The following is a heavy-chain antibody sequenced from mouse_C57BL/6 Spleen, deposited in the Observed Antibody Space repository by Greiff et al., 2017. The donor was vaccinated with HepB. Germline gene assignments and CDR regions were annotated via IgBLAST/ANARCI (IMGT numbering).Heavy chain of an antibody. CDR3: ARGGSMGSFYAMDY. V-gene: IGHV1-59*01. Sequence: VQLQQPGAELVRPGTSVKLSCKASGYTFTSYWMHWVKQSPGQGLEWIGVIDPSDSYTTYNEKFKGKATLTVDTSSSTAYMQLSSLTSEDSADYYCARGGSMGSFYAMDYWGQGTSVTVSS. CDR1: GYTFTSYW. D-gene: IGHD2-10*02. J-gene: IGHJ4*01. CDR2: IDPSDSYT.